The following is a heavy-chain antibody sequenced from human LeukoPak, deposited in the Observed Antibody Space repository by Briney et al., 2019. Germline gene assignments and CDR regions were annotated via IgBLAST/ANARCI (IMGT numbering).Heavy chain of an antibody. CDR2: IYTSGST. Sequence: SETLSLTCTVPGGSISSYYWSWIRQPPGKGLERIGYIYTSGSTSYNPSLKSRVTISVDTSKNQFSLKLSSVTAADTAVYDGARRNPYSGYDGALDYWGQGTLVTVSS. J-gene: IGHJ4*02. D-gene: IGHD5-12*01. CDR1: GGSISSYY. CDR3: ARRNPYSGYDGALDY. V-gene: IGHV4-4*09.